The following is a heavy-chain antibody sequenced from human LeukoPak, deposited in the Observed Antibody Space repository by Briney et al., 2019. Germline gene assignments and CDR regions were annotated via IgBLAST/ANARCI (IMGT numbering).Heavy chain of an antibody. CDR1: GFTFSSYW. CDR3: ARIACTGGNCKPYYYYGLDV. V-gene: IGHV3-74*01. D-gene: IGHD2-8*02. J-gene: IGHJ6*02. Sequence: GGSLRLSCAASGFTFSSYWIHWVRQVPGKGLVWVSRIHGDGRTTTYADSVKGRFTISRDNAKNTLYLQMNSLRAEDTAVYYCARIACTGGNCKPYYYYGLDVWGQGTTVTVSS. CDR2: IHGDGRTT.